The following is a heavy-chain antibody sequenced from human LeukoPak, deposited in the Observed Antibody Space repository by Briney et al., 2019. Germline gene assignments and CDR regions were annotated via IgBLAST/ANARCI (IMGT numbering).Heavy chain of an antibody. D-gene: IGHD3-3*01. V-gene: IGHV3-74*01. Sequence: GGSLRLSCSASEFSFSNFWMHWVRQAPGKGLVWVSRINTDGSSTSYADSVKGRFTISRDNAKNTLYLQMNSLRAEDTAVYYCARVNDFGDYFDYWGQGTLVTVSS. J-gene: IGHJ4*02. CDR3: ARVNDFGDYFDY. CDR1: EFSFSNFW. CDR2: INTDGSST.